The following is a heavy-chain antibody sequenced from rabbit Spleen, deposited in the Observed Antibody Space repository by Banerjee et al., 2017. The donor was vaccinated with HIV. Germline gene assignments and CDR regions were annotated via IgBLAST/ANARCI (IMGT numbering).Heavy chain of an antibody. CDR1: GFSFSNSDY. V-gene: IGHV1S45*01. CDR3: ARDTGTSFSTYGMDL. CDR2: IAGSSSDFT. D-gene: IGHD7-1*01. Sequence: QEQLKESGGGLVKPEGSLTLTCTASGFSFSNSDYMCWVRQAPGKGLEWISCIAGSSSDFTYSATWAKGRFTCSKTSSTTVTLQMTSLTVADTATYFCARDTGTSFSTYGMDLWGPGTLVTVS. J-gene: IGHJ6*01.